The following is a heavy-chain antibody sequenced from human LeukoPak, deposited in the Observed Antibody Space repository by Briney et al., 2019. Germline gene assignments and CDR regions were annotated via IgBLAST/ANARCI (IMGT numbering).Heavy chain of an antibody. D-gene: IGHD5-18*01. CDR1: GFTFSYYG. Sequence: GGSPRLSCAAPGFTFSYYGMNWVRQAPGKGLECVSSISSGSSYIYYADSVKGRFTISRDNAKNSLYLQMNSLRAEDTAVYYCARDSTSGYSYVDYWGQGTLVTVSS. CDR2: ISSGSSYI. V-gene: IGHV3-21*01. CDR3: ARDSTSGYSYVDY. J-gene: IGHJ4*02.